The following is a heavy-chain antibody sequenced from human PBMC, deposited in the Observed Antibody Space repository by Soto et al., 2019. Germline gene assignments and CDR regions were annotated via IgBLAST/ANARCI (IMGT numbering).Heavy chain of an antibody. J-gene: IGHJ5*02. Sequence: GESLKISCKGSGYSFTSYWISWVRQMPGKGLEWMGRIDPSDSYTNYSPFFQGHVTISTDKSITTAYLQWGSLKASDTAMYYCARGSLAPWPNWFDPWGQGTLVTVSS. D-gene: IGHD2-21*01. CDR1: GYSFTSYW. V-gene: IGHV5-10-1*01. CDR2: IDPSDSYT. CDR3: ARGSLAPWPNWFDP.